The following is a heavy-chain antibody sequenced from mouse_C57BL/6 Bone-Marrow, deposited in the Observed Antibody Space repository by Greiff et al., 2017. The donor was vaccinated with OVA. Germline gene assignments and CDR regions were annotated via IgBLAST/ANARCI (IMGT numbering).Heavy chain of an antibody. CDR3: ASDEGYYAMDY. J-gene: IGHJ4*01. CDR1: GYTFTSYW. V-gene: IGHV1-64*01. Sequence: VQLQQPGAELVKPGASVKLSCKASGYTFTSYWMHWVKQRPGQGLEWIGMIHPNSGSTNYNEKFKSKATLTVDKSSSTAYMQLSSLTSDDSAVYYCASDEGYYAMDYWGQGTSVTVSS. D-gene: IGHD2-3*01. CDR2: IHPNSGST.